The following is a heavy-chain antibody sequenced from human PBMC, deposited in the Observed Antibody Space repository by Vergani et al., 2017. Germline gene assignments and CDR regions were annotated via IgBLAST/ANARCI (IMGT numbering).Heavy chain of an antibody. CDR3: ARADYDYGDVDY. CDR1: GGTFSSYA. D-gene: IGHD4-17*01. J-gene: IGHJ4*02. V-gene: IGHV1-69*04. Sequence: QVQLVQSGAEVKKPGSSVKVSCKASGGTFSSYAISWVRQAPGQGLEWMGRIIPILGIANYAQKFQGRVTITADKSTSTAYMELSSLRSEDTAVYYCARADYDYGDVDYWGQGTLVTVSS. CDR2: IIPILGIA.